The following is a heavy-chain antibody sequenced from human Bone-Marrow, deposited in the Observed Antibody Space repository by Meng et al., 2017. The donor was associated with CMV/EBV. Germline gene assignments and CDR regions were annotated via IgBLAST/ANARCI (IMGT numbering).Heavy chain of an antibody. Sequence: GSLRLSCTVSGGSISSYYWSWIRQPPGKGLEWIGYIYYSGGTNYNPSLKSRVTISVDTSKNQFSLKLSSVTAADTAVYYCARGRGRRVNWFDPWGQGTLVTVS. D-gene: IGHD6-6*01. CDR1: GGSISSYY. CDR3: ARGRGRRVNWFDP. CDR2: IYYSGGT. J-gene: IGHJ5*02. V-gene: IGHV4-59*01.